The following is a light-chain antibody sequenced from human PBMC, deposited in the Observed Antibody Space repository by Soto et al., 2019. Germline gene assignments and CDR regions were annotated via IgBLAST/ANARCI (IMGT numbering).Light chain of an antibody. CDR3: SSYPTSGTGV. V-gene: IGLV2-14*01. Sequence: QSVLTQPASVSASPGQSVSISCTGCSCDVGSYNYVSWCQQHPGKAPKTMIYDGSNRPSGASNRFSGSKSANTSPLTISGHQAEDEADYYFSSYPTSGTGVFGGGTKVTVL. CDR1: SCDVGSYNY. J-gene: IGLJ3*02. CDR2: DGS.